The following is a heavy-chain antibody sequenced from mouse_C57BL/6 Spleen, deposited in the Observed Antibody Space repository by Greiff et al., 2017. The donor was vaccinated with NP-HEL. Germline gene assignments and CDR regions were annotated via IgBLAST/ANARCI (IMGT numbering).Heavy chain of an antibody. D-gene: IGHD2-5*01. J-gene: IGHJ2*01. CDR1: GYTFTSYW. CDR2: IYPGSGST. CDR3: AKREDYSNYDYFDY. V-gene: IGHV1-55*01. Sequence: QVHVKQSGAELVKPGASVKMSCKASGYTFTSYWITWVKQRPGQGLEWIGDIYPGSGSTNYNEKFKSKATLTVDTSSSTAYMQLSSLTSEDSAVYYDAKREDYSNYDYFDYWGQGTTLTVSS.